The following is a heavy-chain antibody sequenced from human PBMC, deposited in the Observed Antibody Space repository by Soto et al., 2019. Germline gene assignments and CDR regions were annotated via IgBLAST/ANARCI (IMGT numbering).Heavy chain of an antibody. CDR1: GGSISSYY. Sequence: QVQLQESGPGLVKPSETLSLTCTVSGGSISSYYWSWIRQPAGKGLEWIGRIHTSGSTNYNPSLKSLVTISVATSKHHSSLKLSSVTAAATALYYWARESAEQPAQSPNYYYGMDVWGQGTTVTVSS. CDR2: IHTSGST. V-gene: IGHV4-4*07. CDR3: ARESAEQPAQSPNYYYGMDV. J-gene: IGHJ6*02. D-gene: IGHD6-13*01.